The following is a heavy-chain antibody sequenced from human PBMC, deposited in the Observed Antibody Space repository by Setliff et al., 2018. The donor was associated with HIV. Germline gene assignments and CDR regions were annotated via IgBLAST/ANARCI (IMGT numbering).Heavy chain of an antibody. J-gene: IGHJ2*01. Sequence: GGSLRLSWGQVRDRVSSNYMGWVRQAPGKGLEWVSVIYSGGSTYYADSVKGRFTISRDNSKNTLYLQMNSLRAEDTAVYYCARENRYCSGGSCDWYFDLWGRGTLVTVSS. CDR3: ARENRYCSGGSCDWYFDL. D-gene: IGHD2-15*01. CDR2: IYSGGST. V-gene: IGHV3-66*01. CDR1: RDRVSSNY.